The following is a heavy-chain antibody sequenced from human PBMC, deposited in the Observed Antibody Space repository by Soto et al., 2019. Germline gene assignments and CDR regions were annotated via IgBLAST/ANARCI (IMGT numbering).Heavy chain of an antibody. J-gene: IGHJ6*02. Sequence: GECLKISCKGSGYSFTSYWIGWVRQMPGKGLEWMGIIYPGDSDTRYSPSVQGQVTISADKSISTAYLQWSSLKASDTAMYYCARPRSSSRNYYGMDFWGQGTTVTGS. CDR3: ARPRSSSRNYYGMDF. D-gene: IGHD6-13*01. CDR2: IYPGDSDT. CDR1: GYSFTSYW. V-gene: IGHV5-51*01.